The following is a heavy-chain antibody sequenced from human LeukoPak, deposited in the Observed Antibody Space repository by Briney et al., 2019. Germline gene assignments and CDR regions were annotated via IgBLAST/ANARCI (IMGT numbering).Heavy chain of an antibody. J-gene: IGHJ3*02. CDR2: ISYDGSNK. Sequence: GGSLRLSCAASGFTFSSYAMHWVRQAPGKGLEWVAVISYDGSNKYYADSVKGRFTISRDSSKNTLYLQMNSLRAEDTAVYYCARWGGSAGAFDIWGQGTMVTVSS. D-gene: IGHD3-16*01. CDR3: ARWGGSAGAFDI. CDR1: GFTFSSYA. V-gene: IGHV3-30-3*01.